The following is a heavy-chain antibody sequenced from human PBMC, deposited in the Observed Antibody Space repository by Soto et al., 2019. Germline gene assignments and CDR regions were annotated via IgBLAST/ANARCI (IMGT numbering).Heavy chain of an antibody. Sequence: EVQLLESGGGLVQPGGSLRLSCAASEFTFSTYAMSWVRQAPGKGLEWVSGISGSGGGTYYADSVKGRFTISRDNAKNTVYLQRNSVRAEDTAVYYCAKPHRDVYSTAFFYHWGQGTLVTVSS. CDR1: EFTFSTYA. CDR2: ISGSGGGT. CDR3: AKPHRDVYSTAFFYH. D-gene: IGHD4-4*01. J-gene: IGHJ4*02. V-gene: IGHV3-23*01.